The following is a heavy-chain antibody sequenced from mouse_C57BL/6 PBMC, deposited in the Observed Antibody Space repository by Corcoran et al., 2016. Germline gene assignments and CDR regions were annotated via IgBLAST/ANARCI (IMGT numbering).Heavy chain of an antibody. J-gene: IGHJ2*01. V-gene: IGHV1-75*01. CDR2: IFPGSGST. Sequence: QVQLQQSGPELVKPGASVKISCKASGYTFTDYYINWVKQRPGQGLEWIGWIFPGSGSTYYNEKFKGKATLTVDKSASTAYMLLSRLTSEDSAVYFCARSGTTVVATNGYYFDYWGQGTTLTVSS. D-gene: IGHD1-1*01. CDR1: GYTFTDYY. CDR3: ARSGTTVVATNGYYFDY.